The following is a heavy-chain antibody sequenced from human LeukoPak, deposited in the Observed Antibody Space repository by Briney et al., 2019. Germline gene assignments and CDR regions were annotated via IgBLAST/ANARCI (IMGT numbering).Heavy chain of an antibody. V-gene: IGHV3-30*02. J-gene: IGHJ4*02. CDR3: AKIGVGAPFRFDY. CDR2: IRYDGSNK. D-gene: IGHD1-26*01. Sequence: GGSLRLSCAASGFIFSSYGMHWVRQAPGKGLEWVAFIRYDGSNKYYADSVKGRFTISRDNSKNTLYLQMNSLRAEDTAVYYCAKIGVGAPFRFDYWGQGTLVTVSS. CDR1: GFIFSSYG.